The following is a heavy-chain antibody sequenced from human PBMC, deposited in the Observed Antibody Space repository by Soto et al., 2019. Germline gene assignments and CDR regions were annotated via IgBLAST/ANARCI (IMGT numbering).Heavy chain of an antibody. CDR2: INPSGGST. V-gene: IGHV1-46*03. D-gene: IGHD2-15*01. Sequence: RASVKVSCKASGYAFTSYFMHWVRQAPGQGLEWMGIINPSGGSTSYAQKFQGRVTMTRDTSTSTVYMELSSLRSEDTAVYYCAREGMVVVAAMVGLFDIWGQGTMVTVSS. CDR1: GYAFTSYF. CDR3: AREGMVVVAAMVGLFDI. J-gene: IGHJ3*02.